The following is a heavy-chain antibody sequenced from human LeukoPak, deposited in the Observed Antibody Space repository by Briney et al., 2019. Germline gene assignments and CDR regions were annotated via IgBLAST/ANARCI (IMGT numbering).Heavy chain of an antibody. CDR1: GFTFDDYG. CDR2: INWNGGST. CDR3: ARFGYGSGSYHIDY. V-gene: IGHV3-20*04. Sequence: GGSLRLSCAASGFTFDDYGMSWVRQAPGKGLEWVSGINWNGGSTGYADSVKGRFTISRDNAKNSLYRQMNSLRAEDTALYYCARFGYGSGSYHIDYWGQGTLVTVSS. D-gene: IGHD3-10*01. J-gene: IGHJ4*02.